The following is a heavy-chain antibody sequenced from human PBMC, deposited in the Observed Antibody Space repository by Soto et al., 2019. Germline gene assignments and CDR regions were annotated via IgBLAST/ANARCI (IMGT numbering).Heavy chain of an antibody. CDR3: ARDILIEAGRLDYYGMDV. V-gene: IGHV4-4*02. CDR2: IYHSGST. J-gene: IGHJ6*02. D-gene: IGHD6-13*01. CDR1: GGSISSSNW. Sequence: SETLSLTCAVSGGSISSSNWWSWVRQPPGKGLEWIGEIYHSGSTNYNPSLKSRVTISVDKSKNQFSLKLSSVTAADTAVYYCARDILIEAGRLDYYGMDVWGQGTTVTVSS.